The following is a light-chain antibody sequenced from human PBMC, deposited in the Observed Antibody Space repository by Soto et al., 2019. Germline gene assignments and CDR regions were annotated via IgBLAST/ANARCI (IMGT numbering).Light chain of an antibody. Sequence: QSVLTQPPSVSGAPGQRVTISCTGSSSNIGAGYDVHWYQQLPGTAPKLLIYHNNNRPSGVPDRFSGSKSGTSDSLAITGLQAEDEADYYCQSYDSSLSGSWVFGGGTKLTVL. J-gene: IGLJ3*02. CDR3: QSYDSSLSGSWV. V-gene: IGLV1-40*01. CDR1: SSNIGAGYD. CDR2: HNN.